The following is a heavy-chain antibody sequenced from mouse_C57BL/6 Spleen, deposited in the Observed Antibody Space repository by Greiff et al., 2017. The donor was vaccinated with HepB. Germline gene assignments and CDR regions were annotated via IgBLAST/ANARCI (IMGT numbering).Heavy chain of an antibody. CDR3: APYDYDGGDYAMDY. V-gene: IGHV1-85*01. J-gene: IGHJ4*01. D-gene: IGHD2-4*01. CDR1: GYTFTSYD. Sequence: VNVVESGPELVKPGASVKLSCKASGYTFTSYDINWVKQRPGQGLEWIGWIYPRDGSTKYNEKFKGKATLTVDTSSSTAYMELHSLTSEDSAVYFGAPYDYDGGDYAMDYWGQGTSVTVSS. CDR2: IYPRDGST.